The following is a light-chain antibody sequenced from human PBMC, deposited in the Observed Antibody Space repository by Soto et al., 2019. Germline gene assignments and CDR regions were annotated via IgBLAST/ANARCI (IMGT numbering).Light chain of an antibody. Sequence: EVVMTQSPATLSVSPGERATLSCRASQSVINNLAWYQQKPGQAPRLLIYAASARATGIPARFSGSGSGTEFTLTISSLQSEDFAIYYCQQYKEWPPWTFGQGTKVAIK. CDR2: AAS. V-gene: IGKV3-15*01. CDR1: QSVINN. CDR3: QQYKEWPPWT. J-gene: IGKJ1*01.